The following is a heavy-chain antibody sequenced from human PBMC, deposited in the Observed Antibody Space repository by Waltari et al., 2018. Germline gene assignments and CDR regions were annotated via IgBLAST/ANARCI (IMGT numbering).Heavy chain of an antibody. CDR3: ARDILGYYYDSSGYSMDV. CDR1: FTSYY. CDR2: INPSGGST. Sequence: FTSYYMHWVRQAPGQGLEWMGIINPSGGSTSYAQKFQGRVTMTRDTSTSTVYMELSSLRSEDTAVYYCARDILGYYYDSSGYSMDVWGQGTTVTVSS. V-gene: IGHV1-46*03. D-gene: IGHD3-22*01. J-gene: IGHJ6*02.